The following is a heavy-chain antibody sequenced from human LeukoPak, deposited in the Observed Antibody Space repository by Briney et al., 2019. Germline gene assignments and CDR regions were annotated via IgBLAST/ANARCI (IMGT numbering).Heavy chain of an antibody. D-gene: IGHD6-19*01. CDR3: AREHTPFGSGCTAAY. Sequence: PGRSLRLSCAASGFTFSSYGMNWVRQAPGKGLEWVSYISPSSSTIYYADSGKGRFTISRDNAKNSLYLQMNSLRAEDTAVYYCAREHTPFGSGCTAAYWGQGTLVTVSS. J-gene: IGHJ4*02. CDR1: GFTFSSYG. CDR2: ISPSSSTI. V-gene: IGHV3-48*01.